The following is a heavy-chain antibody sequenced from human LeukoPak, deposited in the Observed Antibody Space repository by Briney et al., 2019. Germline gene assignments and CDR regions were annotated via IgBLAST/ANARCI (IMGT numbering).Heavy chain of an antibody. V-gene: IGHV3-48*03. CDR2: ISSSGSTI. D-gene: IGHD6-13*01. CDR3: ARGYSSSWYGALWGGFDLDY. CDR1: GFTFSSYE. Sequence: GGSLRLSWAASGFTFSSYEMNWVRQAPGKGLEWVSYISSSGSTIYYADSVKGRFTISRDNAKNSPYLQMNSLRAEDTAVYYCARGYSSSWYGALWGGFDLDYWGQGTLVTVSS. J-gene: IGHJ4*02.